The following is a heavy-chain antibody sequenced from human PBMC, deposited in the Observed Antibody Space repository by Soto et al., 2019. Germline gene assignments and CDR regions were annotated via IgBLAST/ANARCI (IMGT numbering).Heavy chain of an antibody. Sequence: LGCAASGDTMKTSDGGGLLQFPEKGLEWIAYTSYTGNTNYNPSFQSRVTISIDTSKNQLSLKMTSMTAADTAVYYCARELHAGFSHCLGPWGQGPLLTVSS. J-gene: IGHJ5*02. CDR3: ARELHAGFSHCLGP. D-gene: IGHD2-21*02. CDR1: GDTMKTSD. V-gene: IGHV4-59*01. CDR2: TSYTGNT.